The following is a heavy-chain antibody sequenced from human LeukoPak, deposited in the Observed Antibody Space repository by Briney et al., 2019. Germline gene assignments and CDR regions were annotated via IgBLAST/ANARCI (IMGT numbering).Heavy chain of an antibody. CDR2: ISGSGGST. V-gene: IGHV3-23*01. CDR1: GFTFSSNA. J-gene: IGHJ4*02. Sequence: PGGSLRLSCAASGFTFSSNAMSWVRQAPGKGLEWVSAISGSGGSTYYADSVKGRFTISRDNSKNTLYLQMNSLRAEDTAVYYCAKGEYSSSWYFDYWGQGTLVTVSS. CDR3: AKGEYSSSWYFDY. D-gene: IGHD6-13*01.